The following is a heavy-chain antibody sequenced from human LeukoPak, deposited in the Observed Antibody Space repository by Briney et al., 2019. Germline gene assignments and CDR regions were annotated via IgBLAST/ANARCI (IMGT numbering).Heavy chain of an antibody. J-gene: IGHJ4*02. CDR3: VKNDGWFPLAQ. CDR2: IKNDGSET. D-gene: IGHD6-19*01. Sequence: GGSLRLSCAVSGFNFRDHWMDWVRQAPGKGLQWVGHIKNDGSETYYLDSLKGRFSISRDNTNNALYLQMNGLRVEDTAVYYCVKNDGWFPLAQWGQGTLVTVSS. V-gene: IGHV3-7*03. CDR1: GFNFRDHW.